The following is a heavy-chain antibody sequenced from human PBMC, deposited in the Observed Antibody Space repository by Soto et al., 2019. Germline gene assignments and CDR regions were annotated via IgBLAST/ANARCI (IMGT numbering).Heavy chain of an antibody. CDR3: ASVFGYCSVCIFSRAGVYFDY. Sequence: SETLSLTCAGYGGSFSGYYWSWIRQPPGKGLEWIGEINHRKNTNYNPSLKSRVTISVDTYKNQFSLKLNSVTAADTALYYFASVFGYCSVCIFSRAGVYFDYLGQETLVTVSS. V-gene: IGHV4-34*01. D-gene: IGHD2-15*01. CDR2: INHRKNT. J-gene: IGHJ4*02. CDR1: GGSFSGYY.